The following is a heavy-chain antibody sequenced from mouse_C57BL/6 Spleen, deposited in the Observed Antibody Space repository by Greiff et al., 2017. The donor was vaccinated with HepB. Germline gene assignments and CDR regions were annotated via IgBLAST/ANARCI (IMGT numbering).Heavy chain of an antibody. Sequence: QVQLQQPGAELVRPGSSVKLSCKASGYTFTSYWMDWVKQRPGQGLEWIGNIYPSDSETHYNQKFKDKATLTVDKSSSTAYMQLSSLTSEDSAVYYCARGGANWDAMDYWGQGTSVTVSS. CDR2: IYPSDSET. CDR3: ARGGANWDAMDY. D-gene: IGHD4-1*01. J-gene: IGHJ4*01. CDR1: GYTFTSYW. V-gene: IGHV1-61*01.